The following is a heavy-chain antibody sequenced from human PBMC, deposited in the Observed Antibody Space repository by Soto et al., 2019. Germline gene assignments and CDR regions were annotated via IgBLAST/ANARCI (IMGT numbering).Heavy chain of an antibody. V-gene: IGHV4-59*01. J-gene: IGHJ4*02. CDR1: GGSISSYY. Sequence: QVQLQESGPGLVKPSETLSLTCTVSGGSISSYYWSWIRQPPGKGLEWIGYIYYSGSTNYNPSLKSRVTISVDTSKNQFSLKLSSVTAADTAVYYCARTVDTAMVTFDYWGQGTLVTVSS. CDR2: IYYSGST. CDR3: ARTVDTAMVTFDY. D-gene: IGHD5-18*01.